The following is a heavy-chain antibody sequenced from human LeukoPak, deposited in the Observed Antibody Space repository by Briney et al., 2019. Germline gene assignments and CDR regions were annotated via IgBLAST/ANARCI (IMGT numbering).Heavy chain of an antibody. CDR1: GLTFSHYG. V-gene: IGHV3-33*06. CDR2: IWSDGSDK. CDR3: AKDAQRGFDYSNSLQN. Sequence: PGGSLRLSCSAPGLTFSHYGMDWGRQTPGAGQELVAVIWSDGSDKYYAKTVKSRFTISRDNSQNALLLQMNSLRAEDTAVYYCAKDAQRGFDYSNSLQNWGQGILVTVSS. D-gene: IGHD4-11*01. J-gene: IGHJ1*01.